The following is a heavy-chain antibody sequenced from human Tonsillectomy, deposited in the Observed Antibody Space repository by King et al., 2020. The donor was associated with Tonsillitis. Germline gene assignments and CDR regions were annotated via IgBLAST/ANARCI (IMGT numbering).Heavy chain of an antibody. V-gene: IGHV3-11*06. J-gene: IGHJ4*02. CDR2: ISSSSSYT. Sequence: QLVQSGGGLVKPGGSLRLSCAASGFTFSDYYMSWIRQAPGKGLEWVSYISSSSSYTNYADFVKGRLTISRDNAKNSLYLQMKSLRAEDTAVYYCARGMVVAATIKPFDYWGQGTLVTVSS. CDR3: ARGMVVAATIKPFDY. CDR1: GFTFSDYY. D-gene: IGHD2-15*01.